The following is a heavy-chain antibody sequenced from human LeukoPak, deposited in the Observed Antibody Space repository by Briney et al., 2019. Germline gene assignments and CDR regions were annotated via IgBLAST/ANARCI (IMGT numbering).Heavy chain of an antibody. Sequence: GGSLRLSCAASGFTFSTYHMHWVRQAPGKGLEWVAFIHNDGSNKYYTDSVRGRFTISRDNSKNTLFLQMNSLRTEDTAVYYCATLAVVATWRQGTLVTVSS. V-gene: IGHV3-30*02. CDR1: GFTFSTYH. CDR3: ATLAVVAT. D-gene: IGHD6-19*01. J-gene: IGHJ4*02. CDR2: IHNDGSNK.